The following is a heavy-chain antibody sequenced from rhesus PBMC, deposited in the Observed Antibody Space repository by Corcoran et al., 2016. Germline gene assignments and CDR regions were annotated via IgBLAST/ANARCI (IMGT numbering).Heavy chain of an antibody. CDR3: AGDRVLGMGGGLDS. V-gene: IGHV4-80*01. J-gene: IGHJ6*01. CDR1: GASIRNNW. D-gene: IGHD7-45*01. CDR2: VNSNGDNT. Sequence: QVQLQESGPGLVKPSETLSLTCTVSGASIRNNWWSWVRQPPGKGLGWIGEVNSNGDNTSYDPPLKIRVTISRDASKNQFSLKLSSMTAAGTAVYCCAGDRVLGMGGGLDSWGQGVVVTVSA.